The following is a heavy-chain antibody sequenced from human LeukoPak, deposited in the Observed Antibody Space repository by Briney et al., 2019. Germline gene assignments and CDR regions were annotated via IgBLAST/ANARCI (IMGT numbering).Heavy chain of an antibody. CDR1: GFTFSSYA. Sequence: GGSLRLSCAASGFTFSSYAMHWVRQAPGKGLEWVAVISYDGSNKYYADSVKGRFTISRDNSKNTLYLQMNSLSAEDTALYYCVKRGNCGGGTCNRNFEFWGQGTLVTVSS. D-gene: IGHD2-21*01. CDR2: ISYDGSNK. J-gene: IGHJ4*02. V-gene: IGHV3-30-3*02. CDR3: VKRGNCGGGTCNRNFEF.